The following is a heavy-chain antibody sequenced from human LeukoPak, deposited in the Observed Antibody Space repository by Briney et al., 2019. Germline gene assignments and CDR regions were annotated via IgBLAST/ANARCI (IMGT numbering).Heavy chain of an antibody. CDR2: IIPILGIA. CDR1: GGTFSSYA. V-gene: IGHV1-69*04. Sequence: SVKVSCKASGGTFSSYAISWVRQAPGQGIEWMGRIIPILGIANYAQKFQGRVTITADKSTSTAYMELSSLRSEDTAVYYCASGSGGIEKEAWFDPWGQGTLVTVSS. J-gene: IGHJ5*02. D-gene: IGHD3-16*02. CDR3: ASGSGGIEKEAWFDP.